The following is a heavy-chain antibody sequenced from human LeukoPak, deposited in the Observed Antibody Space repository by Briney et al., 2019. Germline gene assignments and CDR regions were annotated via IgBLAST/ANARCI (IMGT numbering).Heavy chain of an antibody. J-gene: IGHJ4*02. CDR2: ISGSGGST. D-gene: IGHD2-2*01. V-gene: IGHV3-23*01. Sequence: PGGSLRLSCAASGFTFSSYAMSWVRQAPGKGLEWVSAISGSGGSTYYTDSVKGRFTISRDNSNNTIYLQMNSLRAEDTAVYYCAKARRSACSTTSCYPFDYWGQGTLVTVSS. CDR3: AKARRSACSTTSCYPFDY. CDR1: GFTFSSYA.